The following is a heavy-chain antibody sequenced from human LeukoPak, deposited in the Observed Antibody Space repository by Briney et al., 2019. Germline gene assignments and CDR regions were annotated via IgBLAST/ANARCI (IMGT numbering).Heavy chain of an antibody. V-gene: IGHV4-39*01. D-gene: IGHD6-6*01. CDR1: GDSVRNDFYY. Sequence: SETLSLTCSVSGDSVRNDFYYWGWIRQPPGKGLEWVACLSHAGNTWYNPSLESRLSISVDTSKNQFSLKFSSVTAADTAVYYCARRDIAARLNWFDPWGQGTLVTVSS. J-gene: IGHJ5*02. CDR3: ARRDIAARLNWFDP. CDR2: LSHAGNT.